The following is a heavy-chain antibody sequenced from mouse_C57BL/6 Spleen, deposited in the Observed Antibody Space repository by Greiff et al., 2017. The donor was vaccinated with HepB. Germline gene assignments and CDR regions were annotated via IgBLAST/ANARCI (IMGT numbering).Heavy chain of an antibody. CDR3: KGVVADFDY. D-gene: IGHD1-1*01. V-gene: IGHV1-54*01. J-gene: IGHJ2*01. Sequence: VQLQQSGAELVRPGTSVKVSCKASGYAFTNYLIEWVKQRPGQGLEWIGVINPGSGGTNYNEKFKGKATLTADKSSSTAYMQLSSLTSEDSAVYFCKGVVADFDYRGQGTTLTVSS. CDR1: GYAFTNYL. CDR2: INPGSGGT.